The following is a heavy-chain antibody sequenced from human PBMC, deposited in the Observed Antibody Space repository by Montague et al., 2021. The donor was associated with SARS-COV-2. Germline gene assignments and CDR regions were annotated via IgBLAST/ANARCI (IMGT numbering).Heavy chain of an antibody. CDR2: IYYSGST. V-gene: IGHV4-39*07. CDR3: AREGGWLSRGSYYFDY. Sequence: SETRSLTCTVSGGSISSSSYYWGWIRQPPGKGLEWIGSIYYSGSTYYNPSLKSRVTISVDTSKNQFSLKLSSVTAADTAAYYCAREGGWLSRGSYYFDYWGQGTLVTVSS. D-gene: IGHD3-22*01. J-gene: IGHJ4*02. CDR1: GGSISSSSYY.